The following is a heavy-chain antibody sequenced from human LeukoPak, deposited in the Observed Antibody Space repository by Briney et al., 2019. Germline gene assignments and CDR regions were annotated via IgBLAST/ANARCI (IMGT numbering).Heavy chain of an antibody. V-gene: IGHV3-9*01. CDR2: ISWNSGSI. Sequence: GGSLRLSCAASGFTFDDYAMHWVRRAPGKGLEWVSGISWNSGSIGYADSVKGRFTISRDNAKNSLYLQMNSLRAEDTALYYCAKDAAATTRYYYYMDVWGKGTTVTVSS. J-gene: IGHJ6*03. D-gene: IGHD2-15*01. CDR3: AKDAAATTRYYYYMDV. CDR1: GFTFDDYA.